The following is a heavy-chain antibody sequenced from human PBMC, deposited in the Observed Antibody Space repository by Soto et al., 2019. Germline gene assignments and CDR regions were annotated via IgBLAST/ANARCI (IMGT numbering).Heavy chain of an antibody. Sequence: QVQLVQSGDEVRKPGSSVKVSCKASGYIFVNYGIAWVRQAPGQGLEWMGWISPYSGNTHYASKVQGRLTMTTDTSTRTAYMDLRRPTSADMAVYYCAMGDKYVTPAPQDVWGQGAPVTVSS. V-gene: IGHV1-18*03. J-gene: IGHJ6*02. CDR1: GYIFVNYG. CDR3: AMGDKYVTPAPQDV. CDR2: ISPYSGNT. D-gene: IGHD3-16*01.